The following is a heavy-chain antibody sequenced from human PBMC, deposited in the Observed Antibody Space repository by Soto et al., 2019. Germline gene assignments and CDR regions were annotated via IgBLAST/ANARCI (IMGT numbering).Heavy chain of an antibody. J-gene: IGHJ4*02. CDR1: GGSISSSSYY. CDR2: IFYSGST. CDR3: ASIDNYGSPFDY. Sequence: SETLSLTCTGSGGSISSSSYYWGWIRQPPGKGLEWIGSIFYSGSTYYNPSLKSRVTISVDTSKNQFSLKLTSVTAADTAVYYCASIDNYGSPFDYWGQGILVTVSS. D-gene: IGHD3-10*01. V-gene: IGHV4-39*01.